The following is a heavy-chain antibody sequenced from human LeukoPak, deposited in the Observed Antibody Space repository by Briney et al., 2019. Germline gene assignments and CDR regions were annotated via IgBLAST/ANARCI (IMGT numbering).Heavy chain of an antibody. CDR2: ISYDGSNK. Sequence: PGGSLRLSCAASGFTFSSYGMHWVRQAPGKGLEWVAVISYDGSNKYYADSVKGRFTISRDNSKNTLYLQMNSLRAEDTAVYYCAREGSSPSLDYWGQGTLVTVSS. V-gene: IGHV3-30*03. CDR1: GFTFSSYG. D-gene: IGHD6-13*01. J-gene: IGHJ4*02. CDR3: AREGSSPSLDY.